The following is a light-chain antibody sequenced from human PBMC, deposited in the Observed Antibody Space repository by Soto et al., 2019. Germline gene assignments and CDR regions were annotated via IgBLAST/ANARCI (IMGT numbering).Light chain of an antibody. CDR2: KAS. J-gene: IGKJ1*01. CDR3: LQFNTFPWT. CDR1: QSISSW. Sequence: DIQMTQSPSTLSASVGDRVTITCRASQSISSWLAWYQQKPGKAPKLLIYKASSLESGVPSRFSGSGSGTEFTLTISSLQPDDFATYYCLQFNTFPWTFGQGTNVDIK. V-gene: IGKV1-5*03.